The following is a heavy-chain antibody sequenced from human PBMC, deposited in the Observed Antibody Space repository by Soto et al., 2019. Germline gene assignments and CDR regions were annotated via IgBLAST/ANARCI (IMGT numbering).Heavy chain of an antibody. CDR3: ARGYYSGSNPSSFDY. CDR1: GGTFSSYT. D-gene: IGHD1-26*01. CDR2: ITPTLNIA. Sequence: QLQLVQSGAEVREPGSSVKVSCKASGGTFSSYTVIWVRQAPGQGLEWMGGITPTLNIAKYAEKFQGRVTITADESTSTVNMLLSSLRSADTAVYFCARGYYSGSNPSSFDYWGQGTLVAVSS. V-gene: IGHV1-69*01. J-gene: IGHJ4*02.